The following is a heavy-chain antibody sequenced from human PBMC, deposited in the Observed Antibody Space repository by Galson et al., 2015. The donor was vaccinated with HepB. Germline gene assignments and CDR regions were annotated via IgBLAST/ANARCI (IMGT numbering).Heavy chain of an antibody. J-gene: IGHJ6*02. D-gene: IGHD3-16*01. CDR3: AKTLNMGGGSYYYYGMDV. CDR1: GFTFSSYA. Sequence: SLRLSCAASGFTFSSYAMSWVRQAPGKGLEWVSAIRGSGGSKYYADSVKGRFTISRDNSKNTLYLQMNSLRAEDTAVYYCAKTLNMGGGSYYYYGMDVWGQGTTVTVSS. CDR2: IRGSGGSK. V-gene: IGHV3-23*01.